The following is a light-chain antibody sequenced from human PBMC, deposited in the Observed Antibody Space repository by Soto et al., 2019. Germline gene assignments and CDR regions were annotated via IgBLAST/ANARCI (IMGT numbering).Light chain of an antibody. J-gene: IGKJ4*01. CDR1: QGISNY. V-gene: IGKV1-27*01. CDR2: AAS. Sequence: DIPMTQSPSSLSASIGDRVTITCRASQGISNYLAWYQQKPGKVPQLLIYAASSLQSVVPSRFSGSGSGTDFTISISSLQPEDVATYYCQKYDSVPPTFGGGTKVQIK. CDR3: QKYDSVPPT.